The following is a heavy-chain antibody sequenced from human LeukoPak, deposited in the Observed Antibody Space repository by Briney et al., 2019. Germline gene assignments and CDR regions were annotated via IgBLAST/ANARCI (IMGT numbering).Heavy chain of an antibody. CDR3: ARGSSSGNSLGPMDL. CDR2: IWYDGSNK. CDR1: GFTFSTYG. D-gene: IGHD6-19*01. J-gene: IGHJ5*02. V-gene: IGHV3-33*03. Sequence: PGGSLRLSCAASGFTFSTYGMHWVRQAPGRGLEWVALIWYDGSNKYYADSVKGRFTISGDNAKNTLYLQMNSLRAEDTAVYYCARGSSSGNSLGPMDLWGQGTLVTVSS.